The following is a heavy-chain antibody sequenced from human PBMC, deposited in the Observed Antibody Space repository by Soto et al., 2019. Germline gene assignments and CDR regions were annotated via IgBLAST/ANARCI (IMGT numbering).Heavy chain of an antibody. V-gene: IGHV1-18*01. CDR3: ARVDLDYGDSRYFDY. D-gene: IGHD4-17*01. J-gene: IGHJ4*02. Sequence: QVQLVQSGAEVKKPGSSVKVSCKASGGTFSSYAISWVRQAPGQGLEWMGGISAYNGNTNYAQKLQGRVTMTTDTSTSTAYMELRSLRSDDTAVYYCARVDLDYGDSRYFDYWGQGTLVTVSS. CDR1: GGTFSSYA. CDR2: ISAYNGNT.